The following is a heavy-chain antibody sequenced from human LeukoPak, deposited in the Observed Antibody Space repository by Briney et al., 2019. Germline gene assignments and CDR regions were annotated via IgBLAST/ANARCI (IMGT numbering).Heavy chain of an antibody. CDR3: ARDKSSGWYPRIYYYYGMDV. Sequence: AGGSLRLSCAASGFTFCSYSMNWVRQAPGKGLEGVSYISSSSSTIYYADSVKGRFTISRDNAKNSMYMKMNSLRAEDTAVYYCARDKSSGWYPRIYYYYGMDVWGQGTTVTVSS. CDR2: ISSSSSTI. V-gene: IGHV3-48*01. CDR1: GFTFCSYS. D-gene: IGHD6-19*01. J-gene: IGHJ6*02.